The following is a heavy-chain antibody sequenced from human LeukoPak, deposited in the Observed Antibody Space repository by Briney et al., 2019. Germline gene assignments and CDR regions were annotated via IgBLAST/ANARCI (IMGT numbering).Heavy chain of an antibody. V-gene: IGHV4-34*01. J-gene: IGHJ5*02. CDR3: ATNPFYYDSSGSYSS. D-gene: IGHD3-22*01. CDR1: GGSFSGYY. Sequence: SETLSLTCAVYGGSFSGYYWSWIRQPPGKGLEWIGEINHSGSTNYNPSLKSRVTISVDTSKNQFSLKLSSVTAADTAVYYCATNPFYYDSSGSYSSWGQGTLVTVSS. CDR2: INHSGST.